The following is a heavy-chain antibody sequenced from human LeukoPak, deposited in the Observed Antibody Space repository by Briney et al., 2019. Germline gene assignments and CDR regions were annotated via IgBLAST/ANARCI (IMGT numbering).Heavy chain of an antibody. D-gene: IGHD1-1*01. Sequence: VGSLRLSCAASGFTFSNAWMSWVRQAPGKGLEWVGRIKSKTDGGTTDYAAPVKGRFTISRDDSKNTLYLQMNSLKTEDTAVYYCTTDGEVNDFRGYYHYYMDVWGKGTTVTVSS. CDR1: GFTFSNAW. CDR3: TTDGEVNDFRGYYHYYMDV. J-gene: IGHJ6*03. V-gene: IGHV3-15*01. CDR2: IKSKTDGGTT.